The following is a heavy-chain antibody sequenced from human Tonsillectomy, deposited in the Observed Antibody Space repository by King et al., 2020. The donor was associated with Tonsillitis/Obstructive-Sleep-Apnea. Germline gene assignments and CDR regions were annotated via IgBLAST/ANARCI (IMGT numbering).Heavy chain of an antibody. D-gene: IGHD2-21*02. CDR3: AKMAGLVVLTANMAFDS. V-gene: IGHV3-23*04. J-gene: IGHJ4*02. Sequence: VQLVESGGGLVQPGGSLRLSCVASGFTFSSYAMSWVRQAPGKGLEWVSSISGRGGSRYYADSVKGRFTISRDNSKNTLYLQMNSLRAEDTGVYYCAKMAGLVVLTANMAFDSWGQGTLLPVSS. CDR2: ISGRGGSR. CDR1: GFTFSSYA.